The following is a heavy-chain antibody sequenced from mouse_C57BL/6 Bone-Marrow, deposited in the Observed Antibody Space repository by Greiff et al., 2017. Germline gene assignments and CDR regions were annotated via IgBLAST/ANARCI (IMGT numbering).Heavy chain of an antibody. D-gene: IGHD2-3*01. CDR2: IYPSDSET. J-gene: IGHJ3*01. Sequence: QVQLQQPGAELVRPGSSVKLSCKASGYTITSYWMDWVKQRPGQGLEWIGNIYPSDSETHYNQKFKDKATLTVDKSSSTAYMQLSSLTSEDSAVYYCAREDDGYSAWFAYWGQGTLVTVSA. CDR3: AREDDGYSAWFAY. V-gene: IGHV1-61*01. CDR1: GYTITSYW.